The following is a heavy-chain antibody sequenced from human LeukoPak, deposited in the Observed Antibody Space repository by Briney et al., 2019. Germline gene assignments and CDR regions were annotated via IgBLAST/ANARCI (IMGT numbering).Heavy chain of an antibody. Sequence: GESLRISCEGSGYSFSSYWIGWVRQMPGKGLEWMGIVYPGDSETRHSPSFQGQATMSADKSINTAYLQWTSLKASDTAIYYCARWTGIYLANYFDFWGPGTLVTVSS. J-gene: IGHJ4*02. V-gene: IGHV5-51*01. D-gene: IGHD3-3*01. CDR1: GYSFSSYW. CDR3: ARWTGIYLANYFDF. CDR2: VYPGDSET.